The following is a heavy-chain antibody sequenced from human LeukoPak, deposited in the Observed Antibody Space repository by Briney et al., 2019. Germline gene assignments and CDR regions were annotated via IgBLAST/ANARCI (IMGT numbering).Heavy chain of an antibody. CDR2: INAGNGNT. CDR1: GYTFTSYA. Sequence: VASVKVSCKASGYTFTSYAMHWVRQAPGQRLEWMGWINAGNGNTKYSQKFQGRVTITRDTSASTAYMELSSLRSEDTAVYYCAVERMVRGVILFDYWGQGTLVTVSS. CDR3: AVERMVRGVILFDY. D-gene: IGHD3-10*01. J-gene: IGHJ4*02. V-gene: IGHV1-3*01.